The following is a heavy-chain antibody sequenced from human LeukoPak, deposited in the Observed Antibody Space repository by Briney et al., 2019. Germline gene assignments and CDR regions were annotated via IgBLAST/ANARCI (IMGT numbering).Heavy chain of an antibody. J-gene: IGHJ4*02. D-gene: IGHD4/OR15-4a*01. V-gene: IGHV3-30*18. Sequence: PGGSLRLSCAASGFTFSSYGMHWVRQAPGKGLEWVAVISYDGSHKYYADSVKGRFAISRDNSKNTLYLQMNSLRTEDTASYYCAKDRALDYWGQGTLVTVSS. CDR1: GFTFSSYG. CDR3: AKDRALDY. CDR2: ISYDGSHK.